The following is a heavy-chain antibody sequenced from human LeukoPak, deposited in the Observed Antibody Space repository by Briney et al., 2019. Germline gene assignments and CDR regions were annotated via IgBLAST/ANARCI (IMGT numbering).Heavy chain of an antibody. CDR1: RFTFSSYE. CDR2: ISSSGSTI. CDR3: ARDGLDRGSREYYFDF. J-gene: IGHJ4*02. D-gene: IGHD3/OR15-3a*01. Sequence: GGSLRLSCAASRFTFSSYEMNWVRQAPGKGLEWVSYISSSGSTIYYADSVKGRFTISRDNSKNTLYLQMNSLRAEDTAVYYCARDGLDRGSREYYFDFWGQGTLVTVSS. V-gene: IGHV3-48*03.